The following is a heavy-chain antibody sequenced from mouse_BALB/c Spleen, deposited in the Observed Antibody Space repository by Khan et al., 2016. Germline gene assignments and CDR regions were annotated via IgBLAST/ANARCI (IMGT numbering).Heavy chain of an antibody. D-gene: IGHD2-3*01. CDR3: ARSYDGYHYYFDY. J-gene: IGHJ2*01. CDR1: GYSITSDYA. Sequence: EVQLQESGPGLVKPSQSLSLTCTVTGYSITSDYAWNWIRQFPGNKLEWMGYISYSGSTSYNPSLKSRISITRDTSKNQFFLQLNSVTTEDTATYYGARSYDGYHYYFDYWGQGTTLTVSS. CDR2: ISYSGST. V-gene: IGHV3-2*02.